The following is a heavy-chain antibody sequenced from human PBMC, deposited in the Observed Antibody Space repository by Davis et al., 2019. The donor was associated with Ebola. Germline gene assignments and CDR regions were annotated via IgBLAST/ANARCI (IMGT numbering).Heavy chain of an antibody. J-gene: IGHJ4*02. CDR1: GGSFSGYY. D-gene: IGHD3-9*01. Sequence: SETLSLTCAVYGGSFSGYYWSWIRQPPGKGLEWIGEINHSGSTNYNPSLKSRVTISLDTSKNQFSLKLSSVTAADTAVYYCARGGGGVPATVYDILTGYYDYWGQGTLVTVSS. V-gene: IGHV4-34*01. CDR2: INHSGST. CDR3: ARGGGGVPATVYDILTGYYDY.